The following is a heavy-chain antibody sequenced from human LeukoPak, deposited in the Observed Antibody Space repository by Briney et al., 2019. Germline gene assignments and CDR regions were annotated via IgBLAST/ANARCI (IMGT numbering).Heavy chain of an antibody. CDR1: GFTVSSNY. CDR3: ARDHVIAYCGGDCYSGAFDI. CDR2: IYSGGST. D-gene: IGHD2-21*02. V-gene: IGHV3-53*01. J-gene: IGHJ3*02. Sequence: GGSLRLSCAASGFTVSSNYMSWVRQAPGKGLEWVSVIYSGGSTYYADSVKGRFTISRDNSKNTLYLQMNSLRAEDTAAYYCARDHVIAYCGGDCYSGAFDIWGQGTMVTVSS.